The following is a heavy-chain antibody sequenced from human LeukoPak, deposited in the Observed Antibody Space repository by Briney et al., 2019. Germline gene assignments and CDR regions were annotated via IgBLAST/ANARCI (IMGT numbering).Heavy chain of an antibody. CDR2: ISGSGGSK. V-gene: IGHV3-23*01. D-gene: IGHD4-23*01. Sequence: GGSLRLSCAASGFTFSSYAMSWVRQAPGKGLEWVSGISGSGGSKKYADSVKGRFTISRDNSKNTLYLQMNSLRVEDTAVYYCAKESGVTGYYYYYYMDVWGKGTTVTISS. J-gene: IGHJ6*03. CDR1: GFTFSSYA. CDR3: AKESGVTGYYYYYYMDV.